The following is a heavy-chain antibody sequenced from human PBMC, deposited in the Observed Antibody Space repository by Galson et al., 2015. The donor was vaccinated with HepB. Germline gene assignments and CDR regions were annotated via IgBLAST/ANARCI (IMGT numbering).Heavy chain of an antibody. Sequence: SLRLSCAASGLTFSSYWMNWVRQAPGKGLEWVANIKQDGSEKHYVDSVKGRFTISRDNVKNSLYLQMSSLRAEDTAVYYCARAIYGDWGSDAFDIWGQGTMVTVSS. D-gene: IGHD4-17*01. J-gene: IGHJ3*02. CDR2: IKQDGSEK. CDR1: GLTFSSYW. CDR3: ARAIYGDWGSDAFDI. V-gene: IGHV3-7*01.